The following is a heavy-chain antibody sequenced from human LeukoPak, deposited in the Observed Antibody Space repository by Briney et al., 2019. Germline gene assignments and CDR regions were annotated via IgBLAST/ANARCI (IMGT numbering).Heavy chain of an antibody. V-gene: IGHV3-30-3*01. J-gene: IGHJ4*02. Sequence: GRSLRLSCAASGFTFSSYAMHWVRQVPGKGLEWVAVISYDGSNKYYADSVKGRFTISRDNSKNTLYLQMNSLRAEDTAVYYCARGLYDFWSGSLVSVLGYWGQGTLVTVSS. CDR3: ARGLYDFWSGSLVSVLGY. CDR2: ISYDGSNK. D-gene: IGHD3-3*01. CDR1: GFTFSSYA.